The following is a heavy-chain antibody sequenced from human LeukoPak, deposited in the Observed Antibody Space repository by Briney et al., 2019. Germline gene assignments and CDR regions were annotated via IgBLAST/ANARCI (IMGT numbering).Heavy chain of an antibody. CDR2: IYDIGIT. J-gene: IGHJ6*02. Sequence: SETLSLTCTVSGGSISSGDYYWSWLRQPPGKGLECIGYIYDIGITYYNPSLKSRLSISLDTSKNQFSLKVTSVTAADTAVYYCARVRPDYYYGVDVWGQGTTVTVSS. CDR3: ARVRPDYYYGVDV. CDR1: GGSISSGDYY. V-gene: IGHV4-30-4*01.